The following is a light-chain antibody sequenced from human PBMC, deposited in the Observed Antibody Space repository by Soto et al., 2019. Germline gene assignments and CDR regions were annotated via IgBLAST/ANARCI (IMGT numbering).Light chain of an antibody. CDR3: QSDDSSLSGYVV. Sequence: QSVLTQPPSVAGAPGQRVTISCTGSSSNIGAGYDVHWYQQLPGTAPKLLIYGNSNRPSGVPDRFSGSKSGTSASLAITGLQAEDEADYYGQSDDSSLSGYVVFGGGTQLTVL. J-gene: IGLJ2*01. CDR1: SSNIGAGYD. V-gene: IGLV1-40*01. CDR2: GNS.